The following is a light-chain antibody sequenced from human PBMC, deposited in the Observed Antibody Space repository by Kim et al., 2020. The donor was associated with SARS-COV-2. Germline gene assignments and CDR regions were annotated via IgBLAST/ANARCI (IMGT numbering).Light chain of an antibody. Sequence: ATINCNHSQSVLYSSNNKNYLAWYQQKPGQPPKLLIYWASTRESGVPDRFSGSGSGTDFTLTISSLQAEDVAVYYCQQYYSTPLTFGGGTKVDIK. J-gene: IGKJ4*01. CDR2: WAS. CDR3: QQYYSTPLT. V-gene: IGKV4-1*01. CDR1: QSVLYSSNNKNY.